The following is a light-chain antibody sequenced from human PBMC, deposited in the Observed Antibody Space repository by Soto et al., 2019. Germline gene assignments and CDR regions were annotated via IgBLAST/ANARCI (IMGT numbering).Light chain of an antibody. J-gene: IGKJ4*01. V-gene: IGKV3-11*01. CDR3: HQRSKWPPLT. CDR2: DAS. Sequence: EIVLTQSPATLSLSPGERATLSCRASQSVGSYLAWYQQKPGQAPSLLIYDASNRATGIPARFSGSGSGTAFTLPISSLEPEDFAVYYCHQRSKWPPLTFGGGTKVEIK. CDR1: QSVGSY.